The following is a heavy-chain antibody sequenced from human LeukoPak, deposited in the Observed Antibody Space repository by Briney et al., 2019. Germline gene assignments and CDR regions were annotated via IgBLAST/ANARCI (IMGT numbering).Heavy chain of an antibody. J-gene: IGHJ4*02. CDR3: ARLRKLRGGYFDY. CDR1: GGSISSYY. D-gene: IGHD3-10*01. Sequence: SETLSLTCTVSGGSISSYYWSWIRQPPGKGLEWIGYIYYSGSTNYNPSLKSRVTISVDTSKNQFSLKLSSVTAADTAVYYCARLRKLRGGYFDYWGQGTLVTVSS. V-gene: IGHV4-59*12. CDR2: IYYSGST.